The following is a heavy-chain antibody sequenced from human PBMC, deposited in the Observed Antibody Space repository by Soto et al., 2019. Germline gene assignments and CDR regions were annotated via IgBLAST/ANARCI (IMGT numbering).Heavy chain of an antibody. V-gene: IGHV3-15*01. CDR3: TTDRDYGDYVDMDY. D-gene: IGHD4-17*01. CDR1: GFTFSNAW. J-gene: IGHJ4*02. CDR2: IKSKTDGGTT. Sequence: GSLRLSCAASGFTFSNAWMSWVRQAPGKGLEWVGRIKSKTDGGTTDYAAPVKGRFTISRDDSKNTLYLQMNSLKTEDTAVYYCTTDRDYGDYVDMDYWGQGTRVTVSS.